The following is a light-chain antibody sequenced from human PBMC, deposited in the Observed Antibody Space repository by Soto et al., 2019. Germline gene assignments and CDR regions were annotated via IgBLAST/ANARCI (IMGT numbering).Light chain of an antibody. V-gene: IGKV3D-15*01. CDR2: AAS. CDR3: QQYNNWPPYT. Sequence: DIVLTQSPATLSLSPGERATLSCRASQSVSSYLAWYQQKPGQAPRLLIYAASNRATGIPTRFSGSGSGTEFTLTISSLQSEDFAVYFCQQYNNWPPYTFGQGTKLEIK. CDR1: QSVSSY. J-gene: IGKJ2*01.